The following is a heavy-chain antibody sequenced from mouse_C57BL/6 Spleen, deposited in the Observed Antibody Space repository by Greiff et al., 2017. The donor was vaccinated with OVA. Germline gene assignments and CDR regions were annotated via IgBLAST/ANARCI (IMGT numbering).Heavy chain of an antibody. V-gene: IGHV14-4*01. J-gene: IGHJ2*01. D-gene: IGHD1-2*01. CDR3: TTTGDYGLYYFDY. CDR1: GFNIKDDY. CDR2: IDPENGDT. Sequence: VQLQQSGAELVRPGASVKLSCTASGFNIKDDYMHWVKQRPEQGLEWIGWIDPENGDTEYASKFQGKATITADTSSNTAYLQLSSLTSEDTAVYYCTTTGDYGLYYFDYWGQGTTLTVSS.